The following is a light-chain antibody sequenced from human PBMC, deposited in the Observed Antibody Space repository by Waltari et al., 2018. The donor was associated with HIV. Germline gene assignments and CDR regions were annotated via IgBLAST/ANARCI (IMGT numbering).Light chain of an antibody. CDR2: DNN. Sequence: QSVLTQPPSVSGAPGQRVTISCTGSRSNIGANYQVHWYKRLPGTAPKLLISDNNNSPSGVPARFAASKSGTSASLAITGLQAEDEADYYCQSYDSSLHAVVFGGGTKLTVL. CDR3: QSYDSSLHAVV. CDR1: RSNIGANYQ. V-gene: IGLV1-40*01. J-gene: IGLJ2*01.